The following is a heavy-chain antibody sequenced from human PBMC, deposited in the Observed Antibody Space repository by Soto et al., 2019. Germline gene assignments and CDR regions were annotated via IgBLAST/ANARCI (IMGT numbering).Heavy chain of an antibody. CDR3: ARGGYSSSWSDAFDI. CDR1: GFTVSSNY. J-gene: IGHJ3*02. CDR2: IYSGGST. D-gene: IGHD6-13*01. V-gene: IGHV3-53*04. Sequence: PGGSLRLPCAAAGFTVSSNYMSWVRQAPGKGLEWVSVIYSGGSTYYADSVKGRFTISRHNSKNTLYLQMNSLRAEDTAVYYCARGGYSSSWSDAFDIWGQGTMVTVSS.